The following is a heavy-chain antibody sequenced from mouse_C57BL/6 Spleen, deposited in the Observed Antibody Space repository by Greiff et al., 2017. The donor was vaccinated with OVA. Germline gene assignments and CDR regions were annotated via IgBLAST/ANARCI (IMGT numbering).Heavy chain of an antibody. CDR1: GFTFSSYG. CDR2: ISSGGSYT. V-gene: IGHV5-6*01. Sequence: EVMLVESGGDLVKPGGSLKLSCAASGFTFSSYGMSWVRQTPDKRLEWVATISSGGSYTYYPDSVKGRFTISRDNAKNTLYLQMSSLKSEDTAMYYCARQGLNYYAMDYWGQGTSVTVSS. CDR3: ARQGLNYYAMDY. D-gene: IGHD2-2*01. J-gene: IGHJ4*01.